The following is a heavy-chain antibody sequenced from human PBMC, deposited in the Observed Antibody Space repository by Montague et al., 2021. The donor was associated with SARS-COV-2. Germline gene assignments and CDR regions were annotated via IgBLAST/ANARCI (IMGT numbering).Heavy chain of an antibody. V-gene: IGHV3-33*01. D-gene: IGHD6-13*01. CDR3: ARGLAAYDDAFDI. CDR2: IWYDGSNK. J-gene: IGHJ3*02. Sequence: SLRLSCAASGFTFSSYGLHWVRQAPGKRLEWVAVIWYDGSNKFYADSVKGRFTISRDNSKNTLYLQMNSLRAEDTALYYCARGLAAYDDAFDIWGQGTMVTVSS. CDR1: GFTFSSYG.